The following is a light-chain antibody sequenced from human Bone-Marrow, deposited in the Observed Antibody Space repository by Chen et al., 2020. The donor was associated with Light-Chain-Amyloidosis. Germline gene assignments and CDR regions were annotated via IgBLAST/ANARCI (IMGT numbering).Light chain of an antibody. J-gene: IGLJ3*02. CDR3: QVWDRSSDRPV. CDR1: NIGSTS. Sequence: SYVLTQPSSVSVAPGQTATIACGGNNIGSTSVHWYQQTPGQAPLLVVYEDSDRTSGIPERLSGCNSGNTATLNISRVEAGDEADYYCQVWDRSSDRPVFGGGTKLTVL. V-gene: IGLV3-21*02. CDR2: EDS.